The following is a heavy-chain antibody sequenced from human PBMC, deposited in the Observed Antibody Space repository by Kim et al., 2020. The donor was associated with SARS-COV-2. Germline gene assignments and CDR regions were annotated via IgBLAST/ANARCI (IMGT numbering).Heavy chain of an antibody. J-gene: IGHJ4*02. D-gene: IGHD2-21*02. Sequence: SETLSLTCTVSGGSISSSSYYWGWIRQPPGKGLEWIGSIYYSGSTYYNPSLKSRVTMSVDTSKNQFSLKLSSVTAADAAVYYCARHVGGDCCGGDCYPGLVVDDWGQGTLVTVSS. CDR1: GGSISSSSYY. V-gene: IGHV4-39*01. CDR2: IYYSGST. CDR3: ARHVGGDCCGGDCYPGLVVDD.